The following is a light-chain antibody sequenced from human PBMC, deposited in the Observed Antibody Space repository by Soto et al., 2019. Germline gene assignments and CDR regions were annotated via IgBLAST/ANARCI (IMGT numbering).Light chain of an antibody. CDR1: QGISSY. CDR3: QQLNSYL. J-gene: IGKJ2*01. CDR2: AAS. Sequence: IQLTQSPSSLSASVGDRVTITCRASQGISSYLAWYQQKPGKAPELLIYAASTLQSGVPSRFSGSGSGTDFTLTISSLQPEDFATYYCQQLNSYLFGQGTKVDIK. V-gene: IGKV1-9*01.